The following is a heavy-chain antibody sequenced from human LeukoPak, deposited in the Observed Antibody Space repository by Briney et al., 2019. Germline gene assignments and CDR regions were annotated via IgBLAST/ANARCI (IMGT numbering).Heavy chain of an antibody. D-gene: IGHD4-17*01. CDR1: GFTFGDYA. CDR2: IWYDGSNK. CDR3: AKDSTVTTSHFDY. Sequence: SGRSLRLSCTASGFTFGDYAMNWFRQAPGKGLEWVAVIWYDGSNKYYADSVKGRFTISRDNSKNTLYLQMNSLRAEDTAVYYCAKDSTVTTSHFDYWGQGTLVTVSS. J-gene: IGHJ4*02. V-gene: IGHV3-33*06.